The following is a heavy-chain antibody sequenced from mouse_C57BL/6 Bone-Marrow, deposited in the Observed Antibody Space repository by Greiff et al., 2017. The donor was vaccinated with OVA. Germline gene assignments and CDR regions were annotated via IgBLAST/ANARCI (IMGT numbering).Heavy chain of an antibody. V-gene: IGHV1-50*01. D-gene: IGHD4-1*01. CDR2: IDPSDSYT. CDR1: GYTFTSYW. Sequence: QVHVKQPGAELVKPGASVKLSCKASGYTFTSYWMQWVKQRPGQGLEWIGEIDPSDSYTNYNQKFKGKATLTVDTSSSTAYMQLSSLTSEDSAVYYCFNWVYFDYWGQGTTLTVSS. CDR3: FNWVYFDY. J-gene: IGHJ2*01.